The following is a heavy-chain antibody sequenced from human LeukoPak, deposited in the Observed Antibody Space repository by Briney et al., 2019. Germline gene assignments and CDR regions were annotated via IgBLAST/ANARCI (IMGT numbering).Heavy chain of an antibody. Sequence: GGSLRLSCAASGFTFSSYSMNWVRQAPGKGLEWVSSISSSSSYIYYADSVKGRFTISRDNAKNSLYLQMNSLRAEDTAVYYCATPRGELHRGYYFDYWGQGTLVTVSS. D-gene: IGHD1-26*01. CDR3: ATPRGELHRGYYFDY. CDR2: ISSSSSYI. J-gene: IGHJ4*02. V-gene: IGHV3-21*01. CDR1: GFTFSSYS.